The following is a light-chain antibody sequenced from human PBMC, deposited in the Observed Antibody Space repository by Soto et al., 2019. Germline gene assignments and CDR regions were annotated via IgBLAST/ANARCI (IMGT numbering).Light chain of an antibody. CDR2: EVT. J-gene: IGLJ3*02. CDR3: SAYTTTITV. V-gene: IGLV2-14*01. CDR1: NSDLGNYKY. Sequence: QSALTQPASVSGSPGQSVTIPCTGTNSDLGNYKYVSWYQQYPGKPPQLLIYEVTNRPLGVSNRCSGSKSGNTASLTSSRLQAEDEADYYCSAYTTTITVFGGGTKLTVL.